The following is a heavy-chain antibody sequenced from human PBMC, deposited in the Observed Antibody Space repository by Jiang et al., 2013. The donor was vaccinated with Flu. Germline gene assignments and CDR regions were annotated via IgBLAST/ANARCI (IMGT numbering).Heavy chain of an antibody. CDR1: DGPLSRYY. CDR2: IDRAGST. D-gene: IGHD5-18*01. CDR3: ARRGWTTMVFNH. J-gene: IGHJ4*02. V-gene: IGHV4-34*01. Sequence: LLKPSETLSLICSVSDGPLSRYYWSWVRQPPGKGLQWIGSIDRAGSTDHNPSLESRVTISLDTSKRQVALRLASVTAADTAVYYCARRGWTTMVFNHWGQGALVTVSS.